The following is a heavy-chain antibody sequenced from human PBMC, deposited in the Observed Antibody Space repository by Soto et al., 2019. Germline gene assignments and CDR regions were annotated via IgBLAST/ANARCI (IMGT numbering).Heavy chain of an antibody. Sequence: QVQLQQWGAGLLKPSETLSLTCAVYGGSFSGYYWSWIRQPPGKGLEWIGEITHSGSTNYNPSLSSRVTASLDTSKSQFSLKLSSVTAADTAVYYCARDVMANNRYHWYFDLWGRGTLVTVSS. CDR1: GGSFSGYY. V-gene: IGHV4-34*01. J-gene: IGHJ2*01. CDR3: ARDVMANNRYHWYFDL. D-gene: IGHD2-8*01. CDR2: ITHSGST.